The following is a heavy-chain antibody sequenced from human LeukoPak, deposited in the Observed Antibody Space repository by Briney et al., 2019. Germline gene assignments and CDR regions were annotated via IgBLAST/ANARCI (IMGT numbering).Heavy chain of an antibody. Sequence: GASVKVSCKASGYTFTGYYMHWVRQAPGQGLEWMGRINPNSGGTNYAQKFQGRVTMTRDTSISTAYMELSRLRSDDTAVYYCASQGTGTGVEDFDYWGQGTLVTVSS. J-gene: IGHJ4*02. CDR3: ASQGTGTGVEDFDY. D-gene: IGHD3/OR15-3a*01. CDR2: INPNSGGT. V-gene: IGHV1-2*06. CDR1: GYTFTGYY.